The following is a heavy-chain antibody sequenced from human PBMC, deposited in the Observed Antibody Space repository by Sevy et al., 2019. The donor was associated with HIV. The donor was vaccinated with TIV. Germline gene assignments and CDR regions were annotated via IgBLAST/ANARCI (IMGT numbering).Heavy chain of an antibody. CDR1: GFNFSDYY. CDR2: ISSSGSTI. D-gene: IGHD6-13*01. V-gene: IGHV3-11*01. Sequence: GGSLRLSCAASGFNFSDYYMSWIRQAPGKGLEWVSYISSSGSTIYYADSVKGRFTISRDNAKNSLYLQMNSLRADDTAVYYCARGTAAAAMLHYWGQGTLVTVSS. CDR3: ARGTAAAAMLHY. J-gene: IGHJ4*02.